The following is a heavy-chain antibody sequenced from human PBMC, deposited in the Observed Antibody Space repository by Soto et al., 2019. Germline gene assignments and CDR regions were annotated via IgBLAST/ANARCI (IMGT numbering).Heavy chain of an antibody. CDR1: GGTFGSHG. D-gene: IGHD5-18*01. CDR2: FIAMLGTP. V-gene: IGHV1-69*13. Sequence: SVKVSCKASGGTFGSHGIAWVRQAPGRGLEWMGGFIAMLGTPTYAKKVQGRATITADESLTSSYLELRSLRSEDTGVYFCARGAMANFDYWGQGTVVTVSS. CDR3: ARGAMANFDY. J-gene: IGHJ4*02.